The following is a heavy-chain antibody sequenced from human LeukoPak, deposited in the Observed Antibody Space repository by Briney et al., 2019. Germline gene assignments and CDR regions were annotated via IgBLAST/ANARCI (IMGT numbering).Heavy chain of an antibody. CDR1: GFTFSRYA. CDR3: AKVSPQLELGYFQH. Sequence: GGALRLSYAASGFTFSRYAMSGVGQAPGKGGEGVSAIIGSGGSTYYADSVKRRFTISRHNSKNTLYLQMSSLRAEDTAVYYCAKVSPQLELGYFQHWGQGTLVTVSS. CDR2: IIGSGGST. D-gene: IGHD1-1*01. J-gene: IGHJ1*01. V-gene: IGHV3-23*01.